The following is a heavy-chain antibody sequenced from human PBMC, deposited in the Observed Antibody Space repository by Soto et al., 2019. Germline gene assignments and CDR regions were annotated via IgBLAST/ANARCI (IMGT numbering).Heavy chain of an antibody. CDR3: ARGRGYYDSSGYRFYYFDY. CDR1: GGTFSSYA. V-gene: IGHV1-69*13. J-gene: IGHJ4*02. Sequence: EASVKVSCKASGGTFSSYAISWVRQAPGQGLEWMGGIIPIFGTANYAQKFQGRVTITADESTSTAYMELSSLRSEDTAVYYCARGRGYYDSSGYRFYYFDYWGQGTLVTVSS. D-gene: IGHD3-22*01. CDR2: IIPIFGTA.